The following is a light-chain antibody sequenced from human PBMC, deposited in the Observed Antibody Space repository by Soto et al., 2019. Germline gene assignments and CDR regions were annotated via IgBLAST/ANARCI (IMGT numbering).Light chain of an antibody. Sequence: IVLTQSPGTLSLSPGEGATLSCRASQTVGSNYLAWYQQKPGQAPRLLIYGASRRATGSPDRFSGSGSGTDFTLTIVSMETEAFAVYYCQQYGDSPPWTFGQGTKVETK. V-gene: IGKV3-20*01. CDR1: QTVGSNY. CDR2: GAS. J-gene: IGKJ1*01. CDR3: QQYGDSPPWT.